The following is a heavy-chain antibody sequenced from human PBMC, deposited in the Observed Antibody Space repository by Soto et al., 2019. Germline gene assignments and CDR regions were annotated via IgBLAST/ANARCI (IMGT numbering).Heavy chain of an antibody. CDR3: ARDIVVVPAARYGMDV. J-gene: IGHJ6*02. D-gene: IGHD2-2*01. CDR2: ISYDGSNK. V-gene: IGHV3-30-3*01. Sequence: QVQLVESGGGVVQPGRSLRLSCAASGFTFSSYAMHWVRQAPGKGLAWVAVISYDGSNKYYADSVKGRFTISRDNSKNTLYLQMNSLRAEDTAVYYCARDIVVVPAARYGMDVWGQGTTVTVSS. CDR1: GFTFSSYA.